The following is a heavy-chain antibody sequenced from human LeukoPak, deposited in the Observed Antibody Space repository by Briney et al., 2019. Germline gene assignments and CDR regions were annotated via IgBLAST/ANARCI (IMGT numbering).Heavy chain of an antibody. CDR1: GVSINSNTFY. CDR2: ISYSGSA. D-gene: IGHD3-10*01. Sequence: PSETLSLTCTVSGVSINSNTFYWGRIRQPPGKGVECIGSISYSGSAYYNPSLQSRVTISADTSKNKFSLRLSSVTAADTAVYYCARTGTEVLWSNWFDPWGQGTLVIVSS. J-gene: IGHJ5*02. V-gene: IGHV4-39*01. CDR3: ARTGTEVLWSNWFDP.